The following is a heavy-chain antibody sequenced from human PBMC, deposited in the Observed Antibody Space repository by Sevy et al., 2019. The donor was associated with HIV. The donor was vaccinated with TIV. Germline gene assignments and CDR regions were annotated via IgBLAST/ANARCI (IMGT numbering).Heavy chain of an antibody. CDR3: TKGPYSSSWHWFDT. CDR2: ISWNSAIM. CDR1: GFTFDDYA. J-gene: IGHJ5*02. Sequence: GGSLRLSCAASGFTFDDYAMHWVRQGPGKGLEWVSSISWNSAIMAYADSVKGRFPISRDNAKNSLYLQMNSLRTEDTAFYYCTKGPYSSSWHWFDTWGQGTLVTVSS. D-gene: IGHD6-13*01. V-gene: IGHV3-9*01.